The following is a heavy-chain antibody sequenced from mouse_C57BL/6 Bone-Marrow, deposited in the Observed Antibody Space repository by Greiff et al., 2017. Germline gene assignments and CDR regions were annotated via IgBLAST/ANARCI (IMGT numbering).Heavy chain of an antibody. CDR2: INPNNGGT. J-gene: IGHJ2*01. CDR1: GYTITDYY. V-gene: IGHV1-26*01. CDR3: ARRDY. Sequence: VQLQQSGPELVKPGASVKISCKASGYTITDYYMNWVKQSPGQSLEWIGDINPNNGGTSYNQKFKGKATLTADTSSSTAYMELRSLTSEHSAVYYCARRDYWAQGPTPPVPS.